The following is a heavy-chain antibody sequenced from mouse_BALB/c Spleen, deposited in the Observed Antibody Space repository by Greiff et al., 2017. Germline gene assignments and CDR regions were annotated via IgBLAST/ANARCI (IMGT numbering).Heavy chain of an antibody. CDR1: GYSITSDYA. CDR2: ISYSGST. D-gene: IGHD4-1*01. Sequence: DVKLQESGPSLVKPSQSLSLTCTVTGYSITSDYAWNWIRQFPGNKLEWMGYISYSGSTSYNPSLKSRISITRDTSKNQFFLQLNSVTTEDTATYYCARGGTGTFDYWGQGTTLTVSS. V-gene: IGHV3-2*02. CDR3: ARGGTGTFDY. J-gene: IGHJ2*01.